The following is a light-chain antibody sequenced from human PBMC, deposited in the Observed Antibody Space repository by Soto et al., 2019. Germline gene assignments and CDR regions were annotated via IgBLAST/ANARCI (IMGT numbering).Light chain of an antibody. Sequence: EIVLTQSPATLSLSPGERATLSCRASQSVSSYSAWYQQKPGQAPRLLIYDASNRATGIPARFSGSGSGTDFNLTISSLEPEDFAVYYCQQRANWPITFGQGTRLEIK. CDR2: DAS. CDR1: QSVSSY. CDR3: QQRANWPIT. V-gene: IGKV3-11*01. J-gene: IGKJ5*01.